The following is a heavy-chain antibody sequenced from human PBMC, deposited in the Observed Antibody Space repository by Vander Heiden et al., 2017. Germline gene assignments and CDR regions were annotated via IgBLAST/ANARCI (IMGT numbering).Heavy chain of an antibody. Sequence: QVQLVQSGAEVKKPGSSVKVSGKASGGTFSSYAISWVRQAPGQGLEWMGGIIPIFGTANYAQKFQGRVTITADESTSTAYMELSSLRSEDTAVYYCARDQRGYSYGSYYYYGMDVWGQGTTVTVSS. V-gene: IGHV1-69*01. CDR2: IIPIFGTA. CDR1: GGTFSSYA. CDR3: ARDQRGYSYGSYYYYGMDV. J-gene: IGHJ6*02. D-gene: IGHD5-18*01.